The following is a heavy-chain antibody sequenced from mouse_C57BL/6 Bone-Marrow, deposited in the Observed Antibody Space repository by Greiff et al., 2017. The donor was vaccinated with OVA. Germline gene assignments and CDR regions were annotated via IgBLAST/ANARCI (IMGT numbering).Heavy chain of an antibody. D-gene: IGHD2-1*01. Sequence: VQGVESGAELVRPGASVKLSCKASGYTFTDYYINWVKQRPGQGLEWIARIYPGSGNTYYNEKFKGKATLTAEKSSSTAYMQLSSLTSEDSAVYFCAKPPYYGNYVGYFDVWGTGTTVTVSS. CDR1: GYTFTDYY. CDR3: AKPPYYGNYVGYFDV. V-gene: IGHV1-76*01. J-gene: IGHJ1*03. CDR2: IYPGSGNT.